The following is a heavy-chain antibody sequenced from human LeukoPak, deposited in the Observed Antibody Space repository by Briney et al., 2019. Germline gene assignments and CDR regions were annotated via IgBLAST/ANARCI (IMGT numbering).Heavy chain of an antibody. Sequence: GASVKVSCKASGYTFTSYGISWVRQAPGQGLEWMGWISAYNGNTNYAQKLQGRVTMTTDTSTSTAYMELRSLRSDDTAVYYCARDGYSSSWYDYSLYWGQGTLVTVSS. CDR1: GYTFTSYG. V-gene: IGHV1-18*01. D-gene: IGHD6-13*01. CDR3: ARDGYSSSWYDYSLY. CDR2: ISAYNGNT. J-gene: IGHJ4*02.